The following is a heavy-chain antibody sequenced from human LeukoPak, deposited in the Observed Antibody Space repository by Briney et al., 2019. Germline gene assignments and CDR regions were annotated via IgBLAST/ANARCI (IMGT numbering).Heavy chain of an antibody. CDR1: GFTFSSYW. Sequence: GGSLRLSCAASGFTFSSYWMSWVRQAPGKGLEGVANIKQDGSEKYYVDSVKGRFTISRDNAKNSLYLQMNSLRAEDTAVYYCARDRGSVYRSDYFDYWGQGTLVTVSS. CDR2: IKQDGSEK. CDR3: ARDRGSVYRSDYFDY. D-gene: IGHD3-16*02. J-gene: IGHJ4*02. V-gene: IGHV3-7*01.